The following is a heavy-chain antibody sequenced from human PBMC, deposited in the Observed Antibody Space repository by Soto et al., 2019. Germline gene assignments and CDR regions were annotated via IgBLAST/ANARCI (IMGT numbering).Heavy chain of an antibody. CDR2: ISYDGSNK. V-gene: IGHV3-30*18. Sequence: QVQLVESGGGVVQPGRSLRLSCAASGFTFSSYGMHWVGQAPGKGLEWVAVISYDGSNKYYADSVKGRFTISRDNSKNTLYLQMNSLRAADTAVYYCAKDRRKVVVAAPFDYWGQGTLVTVSS. CDR1: GFTFSSYG. CDR3: AKDRRKVVVAAPFDY. J-gene: IGHJ4*02. D-gene: IGHD2-15*01.